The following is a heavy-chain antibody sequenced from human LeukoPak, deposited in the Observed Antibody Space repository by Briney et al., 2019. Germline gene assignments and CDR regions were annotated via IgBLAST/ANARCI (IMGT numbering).Heavy chain of an antibody. CDR1: GFTFSSYS. D-gene: IGHD3-22*01. CDR3: ARTPDSSGYQVLYYFDY. CDR2: ISSSSSTI. J-gene: IGHJ4*02. V-gene: IGHV3-48*01. Sequence: GGSLRLSCAASGFTFSSYSMNWVRQAPGKGLEWVSYISSSSSTIYYADSVKGRFTISRDNSKNTLYLQMNSLRAEDTAVYYCARTPDSSGYQVLYYFDYWGQGTLVTVSS.